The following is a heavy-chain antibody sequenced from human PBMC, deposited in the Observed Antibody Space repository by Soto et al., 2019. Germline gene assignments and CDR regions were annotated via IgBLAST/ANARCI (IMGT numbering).Heavy chain of an antibody. Sequence: PGGSLRLSCAASGFTFSSYAMSWVRQAPGKGLEWVSAISGRGGSTYYADSVKGRFTISRDNSKNTLYLQMNSLRAEDTAVYYCAKDQSSGPNKSDYWGQGTLVTVSS. V-gene: IGHV3-23*01. CDR3: AKDQSSGPNKSDY. CDR1: GFTFSSYA. D-gene: IGHD6-19*01. CDR2: ISGRGGST. J-gene: IGHJ4*02.